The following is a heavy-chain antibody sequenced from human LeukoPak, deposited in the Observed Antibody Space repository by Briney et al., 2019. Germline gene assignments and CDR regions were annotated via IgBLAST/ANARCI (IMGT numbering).Heavy chain of an antibody. J-gene: IGHJ6*02. Sequence: TGGSLRLSCAASGFTFSSYGMHWVRQAPGKGLEWVAVISYDGSNKYYADSVKGRFTISRDNSKNTLYLQMNSLRAEDTAVYYCAKDQQQQLVLPDYYYYGMDVWGQGTTVTVSS. CDR2: ISYDGSNK. V-gene: IGHV3-30*18. CDR3: AKDQQQQLVLPDYYYYGMDV. CDR1: GFTFSSYG. D-gene: IGHD6-13*01.